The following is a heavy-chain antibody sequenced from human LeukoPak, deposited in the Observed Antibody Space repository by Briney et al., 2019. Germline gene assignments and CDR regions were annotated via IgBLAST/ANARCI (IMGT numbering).Heavy chain of an antibody. D-gene: IGHD3-3*01. V-gene: IGHV4-61*02. Sequence: SETLSLTCTVSGNSISSGDNYWSWIRQPAGKGLEWIGRIYTSGSTNYNPSLKSRVTISGYTSKNQFSLRLSAVTAAAPALYSCARGGGINIFGVEDYYYYMDVWDKGTTVTVSS. J-gene: IGHJ6*03. CDR2: IYTSGST. CDR1: GNSISSGDNY. CDR3: ARGGGINIFGVEDYYYYMDV.